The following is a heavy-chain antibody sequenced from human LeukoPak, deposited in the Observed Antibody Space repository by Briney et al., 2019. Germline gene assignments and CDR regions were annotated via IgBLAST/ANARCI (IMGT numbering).Heavy chain of an antibody. V-gene: IGHV1-46*01. Sequence: ASVKVSCKASGYTFTSYYMHWVRQAPGQGLEWMGIINPSGGSTSYAQKFQGRVTMTRDMSTSTVYMELSSLRSEDTAVYYCARHLGYCSGGSCYHRGLPYYYYYMDVWGKGTTVTVSS. D-gene: IGHD2-15*01. CDR3: ARHLGYCSGGSCYHRGLPYYYYYMDV. J-gene: IGHJ6*03. CDR1: GYTFTSYY. CDR2: INPSGGST.